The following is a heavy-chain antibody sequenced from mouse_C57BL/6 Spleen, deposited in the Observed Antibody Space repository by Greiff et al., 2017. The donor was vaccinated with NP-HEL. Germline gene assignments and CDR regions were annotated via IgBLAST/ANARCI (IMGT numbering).Heavy chain of an antibody. CDR3: ARDPDY. Sequence: QVQLQQPGAELVMPGASVKLSCKASGYTFTSYWMHWVKQRPGQGLEWIGEIDPSDSYTNYNQKFKCKSTLTVDKSSSTAYMQLSSLTSEDSAVYYCARDPDYWGQGTTLTVSS. J-gene: IGHJ2*01. CDR2: IDPSDSYT. CDR1: GYTFTSYW. V-gene: IGHV1-69*01.